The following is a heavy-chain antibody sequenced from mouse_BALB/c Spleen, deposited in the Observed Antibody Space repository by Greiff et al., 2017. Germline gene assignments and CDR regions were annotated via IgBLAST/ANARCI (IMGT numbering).Heavy chain of an antibody. CDR3: ARRGTATWYFDV. Sequence: EVQVVESGGGLVKPGGSLKLSCAASGFTFSSYAMSWVRQSPEKRLEWVAEISSGGSYTYYPDTVTGRFTISRDNAKNTLYLEMSSLRSEDTAMYYCARRGTATWYFDVWGAGTTVTVSS. CDR1: GFTFSSYA. D-gene: IGHD1-2*01. V-gene: IGHV5-9-4*01. CDR2: ISSGGSYT. J-gene: IGHJ1*01.